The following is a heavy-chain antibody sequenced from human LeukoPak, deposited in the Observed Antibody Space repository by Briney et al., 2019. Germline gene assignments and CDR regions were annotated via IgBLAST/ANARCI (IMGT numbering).Heavy chain of an antibody. CDR2: INPNSGGT. D-gene: IGHD3-10*01. CDR1: GYTFTGYY. Sequence: ASVKVSCKASGYTFTGYYMHWVRQAPGQGLEWMGWINPNSGGTNYAQKFQGWVTMTRDTSISTAYMELSRLRSDDTAVYYCARSGSSMVRGVIHDAFDIWGQGTMVTVSS. J-gene: IGHJ3*02. CDR3: ARSGSSMVRGVIHDAFDI. V-gene: IGHV1-2*04.